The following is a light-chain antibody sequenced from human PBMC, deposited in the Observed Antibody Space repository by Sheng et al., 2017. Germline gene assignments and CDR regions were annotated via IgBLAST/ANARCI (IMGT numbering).Light chain of an antibody. Sequence: SSELTQDPAVSVALGQTVRITCQGDSLRSYYASWYQQKPGQAPVLVIYGKNNRPSGIPDRFSGSSSGNTASLTITGAQAEDEADYYCNSRDSSGNLVVFGGGTKADRP. V-gene: IGLV3-19*01. J-gene: IGLJ2*01. CDR2: GKN. CDR3: NSRDSSGNLVV. CDR1: SLRSYY.